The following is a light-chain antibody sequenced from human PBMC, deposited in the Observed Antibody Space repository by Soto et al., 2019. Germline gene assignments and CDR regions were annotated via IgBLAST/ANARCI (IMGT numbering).Light chain of an antibody. J-gene: IGLJ7*01. V-gene: IGLV2-23*01. CDR1: SGDVGRYNL. CDR3: CSYAGGTSVV. Sequence: HSALTQPASVSGSPGQSITISCTGSSGDVGRYNLVSWYQQHPGKAPKLIIYEDIERPSGVSNRFSGSKSGNTASLTISGLQTEDEADYYCCSYAGGTSVVFGGGTQLTVL. CDR2: EDI.